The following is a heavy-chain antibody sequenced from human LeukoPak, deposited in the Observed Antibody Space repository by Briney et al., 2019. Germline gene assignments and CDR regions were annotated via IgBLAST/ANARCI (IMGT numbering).Heavy chain of an antibody. CDR3: ARAPFYYDSSGYPYFDG. CDR2: MYTGGST. V-gene: IGHV3-53*01. Sequence: GGSLRLSCAASGFTISTNYMSWVRQAPGKGLEWVSIMYTGGSTYYADSVKGRFTISRDNSKNTLYLQMNSLRAEDTALYYCARAPFYYDSSGYPYFDGWGQGTLVTVSS. D-gene: IGHD3-22*01. CDR1: GFTISTNY. J-gene: IGHJ4*02.